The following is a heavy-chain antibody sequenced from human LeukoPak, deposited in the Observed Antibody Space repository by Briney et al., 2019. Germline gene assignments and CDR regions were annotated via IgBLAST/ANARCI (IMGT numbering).Heavy chain of an antibody. CDR3: AKAIPCTYYYDSSGYYPPCYMDV. V-gene: IGHV3-23*01. CDR2: ISGSGGST. D-gene: IGHD3-22*01. CDR1: GFTFSSYA. Sequence: PGGSLRLSCAASGFTFSSYAMSWVRQAPGKGLEWVSAISGSGGSTYYADSVKGRFTISRDNSKNTLYLQMNSLRAEDTAVYYCAKAIPCTYYYDSSGYYPPCYMDVWGKGTTVTVSS. J-gene: IGHJ6*03.